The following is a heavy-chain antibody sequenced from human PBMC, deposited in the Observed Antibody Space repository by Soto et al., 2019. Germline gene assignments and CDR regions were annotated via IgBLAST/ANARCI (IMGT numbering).Heavy chain of an antibody. Sequence: QVQLQESGPGLVKPSWTLSLTCAVSGDSISSDTWWSWVRQPPGKGLEWIGAIYDSGGTNYNPSLKSRVTISVDKSNNQFSLKMNSVIAADTAVYYCVKNGWYSLENWCQGTLVTVSS. V-gene: IGHV4-4*02. D-gene: IGHD6-19*01. CDR3: VKNGWYSLEN. CDR1: GDSISSDTW. J-gene: IGHJ4*02. CDR2: IYDSGGT.